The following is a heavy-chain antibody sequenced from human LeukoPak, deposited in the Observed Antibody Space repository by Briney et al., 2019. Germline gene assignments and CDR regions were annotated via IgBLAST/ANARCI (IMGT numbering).Heavy chain of an antibody. Sequence: SETLSLTCTVSGYSIRSGYYWGWIRQSPGKGLEWIGSIYQSGSTYYNPSLKSRVTISVDTSRNQFSLKLTSVTAADTAVYYCARAYGYRTGPYNWFDPWGQGILVTVSS. D-gene: IGHD5-18*01. V-gene: IGHV4-38-2*02. J-gene: IGHJ5*02. CDR2: IYQSGST. CDR1: GYSIRSGYY. CDR3: ARAYGYRTGPYNWFDP.